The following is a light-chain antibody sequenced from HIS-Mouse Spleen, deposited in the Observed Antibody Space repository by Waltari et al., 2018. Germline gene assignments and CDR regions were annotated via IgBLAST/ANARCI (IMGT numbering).Light chain of an antibody. CDR2: QDS. CDR1: TLGDKY. J-gene: IGLJ2*01. CDR3: QAWDSSTVV. Sequence: SYELTQPPSVSVSPGQTARIPCAGDTLGDKYACWYQLKPGQSPVLVIYQDSKRPSGIPERFSGSNSGNTATLTISGTQAMDEADYYCQAWDSSTVVFGGGTKLTVL. V-gene: IGLV3-1*01.